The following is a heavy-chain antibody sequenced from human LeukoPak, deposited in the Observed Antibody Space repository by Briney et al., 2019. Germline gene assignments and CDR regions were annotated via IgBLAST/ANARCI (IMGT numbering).Heavy chain of an antibody. CDR2: IYYSGST. Sequence: SETLSLTCTVSGGSISSGGYYWSWIRQHPGKGLEWIGYIYYSGSTYYNPSLKSRVTISVDTSKNQFSLKLSSVTAADTAVYYCARAPRYCSGGSCYSENFDYWGQGTLVTVSS. J-gene: IGHJ4*02. CDR3: ARAPRYCSGGSCYSENFDY. D-gene: IGHD2-15*01. CDR1: GGSISSGGYY. V-gene: IGHV4-31*03.